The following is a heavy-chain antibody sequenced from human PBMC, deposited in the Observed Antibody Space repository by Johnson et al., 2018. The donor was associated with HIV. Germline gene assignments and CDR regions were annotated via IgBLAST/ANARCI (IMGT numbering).Heavy chain of an antibody. CDR2: ISGTGGTT. CDR3: ARETGDPVVPAARDAFDI. Sequence: VQLVESGGGVVQPGRSLRLSCAASGFTFSTYGMTWVRQAPGKGLEWVSAISGTGGTTYYADSVRGRFSISRDKSKDTLYLQMNSLRAEDTAVYYCARETGDPVVPAARDAFDIWGQGTMVTVSS. CDR1: GFTFSTYG. V-gene: IGHV3-23*04. D-gene: IGHD2-2*01. J-gene: IGHJ3*02.